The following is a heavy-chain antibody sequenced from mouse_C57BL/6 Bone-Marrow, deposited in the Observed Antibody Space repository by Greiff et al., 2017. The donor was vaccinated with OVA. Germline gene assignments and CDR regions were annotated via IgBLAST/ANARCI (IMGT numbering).Heavy chain of an antibody. CDR3: ARERYDYPFDY. J-gene: IGHJ2*01. CDR1: GYTFTSYG. D-gene: IGHD2-4*01. V-gene: IGHV1-81*01. Sequence: VQLQQSGAELARPGASVKLSCKASGYTFTSYGISWVKQRTGQGLEWIGEINPRSGNTYYNEKFKGKATLTADKSSSTAYMELRSLTSEDSAVYFCARERYDYPFDYWGQGTTLTVSS. CDR2: INPRSGNT.